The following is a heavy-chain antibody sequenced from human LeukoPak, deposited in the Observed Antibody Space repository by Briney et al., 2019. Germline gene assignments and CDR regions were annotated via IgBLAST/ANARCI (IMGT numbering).Heavy chain of an antibody. V-gene: IGHV1-69*04. CDR1: GGTFDNYA. D-gene: IGHD2-2*01. CDR3: ARGLFGGFAAAPFDH. Sequence: VASVKVSCKASGGTFDNYAVNWVREAPGLGLEWMGRIIPMLGKTNSAQKFQDRVTFTADTSTGTAYMELTHLRPDDTAVYFCARGLFGGFAAAPFDHWGQGTLVTVSP. J-gene: IGHJ4*02. CDR2: IIPMLGKT.